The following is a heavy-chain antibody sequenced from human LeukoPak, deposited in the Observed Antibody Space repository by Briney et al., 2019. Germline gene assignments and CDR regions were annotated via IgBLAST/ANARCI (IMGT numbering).Heavy chain of an antibody. J-gene: IGHJ4*02. V-gene: IGHV3-30*18. CDR3: AKEFCQGSCSQDYFGY. Sequence: AGGSLRLSCAASGFTFSTHGIHWVRQAPGKGLEWVSVISYGGHSKYYADSVKGRFTISRDNAKNTVSLQMNSLTPEDTAVYYCAKEFCQGSCSQDYFGYWGQGTLVTVSS. D-gene: IGHD2-15*01. CDR1: GFTFSTHG. CDR2: ISYGGHSK.